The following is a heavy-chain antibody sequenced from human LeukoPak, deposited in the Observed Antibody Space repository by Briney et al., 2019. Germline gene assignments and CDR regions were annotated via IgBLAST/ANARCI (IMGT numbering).Heavy chain of an antibody. CDR2: IKQEGSDK. V-gene: IGHV3-7*01. CDR1: GFTFSSYW. D-gene: IGHD3-22*01. J-gene: IGHJ4*01. Sequence: GGSLRLSCAASGFTFSSYWMSWVRQAPGGGLEWVANIKQEGSDKYHVASVKGRFTISRENAKNTLYLQMNSMRPEDTAVYYCAKSGVVVGPGYFDYWGQGSLVTVSS. CDR3: AKSGVVVGPGYFDY.